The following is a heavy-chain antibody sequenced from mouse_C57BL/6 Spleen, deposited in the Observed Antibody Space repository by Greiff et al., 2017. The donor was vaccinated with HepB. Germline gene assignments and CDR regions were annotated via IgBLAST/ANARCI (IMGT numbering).Heavy chain of an antibody. V-gene: IGHV1-69*01. Sequence: QVHVKQPGAELVMPGASVKLSCKASGYTFTSYWMHWVKQRPGQGLEWIGEIDPSDSYTNYNQKFKGKSTLTVDKSSSTAYMQLSSLTSEDSAVYYCARHYYGSPFDVWGTGTTVTVSS. J-gene: IGHJ1*03. CDR2: IDPSDSYT. CDR1: GYTFTSYW. CDR3: ARHYYGSPFDV. D-gene: IGHD1-1*01.